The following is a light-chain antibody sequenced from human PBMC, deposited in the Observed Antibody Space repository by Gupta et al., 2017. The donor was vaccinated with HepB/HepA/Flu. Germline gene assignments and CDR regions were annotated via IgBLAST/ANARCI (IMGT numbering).Light chain of an antibody. CDR3: NYRDSSGNLVV. CDR2: GKN. V-gene: IGLV3-19*01. CDR1: GIRKYY. J-gene: IGLJ2*01. Sequence: SSELTQDPTVSVALGQTVRITCQGDGIRKYYASWYQQKQRQAPVLVISGKNNRPSGITDRVAGSSSGKTASPTITGAKAEDEADYDCNYRDSSGNLVVFGGGTKLIVL.